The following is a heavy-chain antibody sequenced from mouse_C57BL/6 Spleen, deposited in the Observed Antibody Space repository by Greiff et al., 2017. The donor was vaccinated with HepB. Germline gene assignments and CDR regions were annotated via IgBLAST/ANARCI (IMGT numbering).Heavy chain of an antibody. CDR3: ARRGNYVDAMDY. D-gene: IGHD2-1*01. V-gene: IGHV1-82*01. CDR2: IYPGDGDT. CDR1: GYAFSSSW. Sequence: VKLQESGPELVKPGASVKISCKASGYAFSSSWMNWVKQRPGKGLEWIGRIYPGDGDTNYNGKFKGKATLTADKSSSTAYMQLSSLTSEDSAVYFCARRGNYVDAMDYWGQGTSVTVSS. J-gene: IGHJ4*01.